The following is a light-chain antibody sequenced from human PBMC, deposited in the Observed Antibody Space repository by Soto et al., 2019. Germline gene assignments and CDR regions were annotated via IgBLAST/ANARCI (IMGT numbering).Light chain of an antibody. CDR3: QQYNDWPPFT. J-gene: IGKJ3*01. V-gene: IGKV3-15*01. CDR1: QTVSSN. Sequence: EIVMTQSPATLSVSPGERATLSCRASQTVSSNLAWYQQKPGQPPRLLIHGASTRAAGIPARFSGSGSGTAFTPTISSLQSEDFAVYYCQQYNDWPPFTVGPGTRVDIK. CDR2: GAS.